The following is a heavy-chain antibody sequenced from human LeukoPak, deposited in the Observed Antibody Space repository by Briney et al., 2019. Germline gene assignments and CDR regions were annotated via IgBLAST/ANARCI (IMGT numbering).Heavy chain of an antibody. D-gene: IGHD1-26*01. CDR3: ARLGTGGLPGPYYFDY. CDR1: GGSISSSSYY. Sequence: ASETLSLTCTVSGGSISSSSYYWGWIRQPPGKGLEWIGSIYYSGSTYYNPSLKSRVTISVDASKNQFSLKLSSVTAADTAVYYCARLGTGGLPGPYYFDYWGQGTLVTVSS. V-gene: IGHV4-39*01. J-gene: IGHJ4*02. CDR2: IYYSGST.